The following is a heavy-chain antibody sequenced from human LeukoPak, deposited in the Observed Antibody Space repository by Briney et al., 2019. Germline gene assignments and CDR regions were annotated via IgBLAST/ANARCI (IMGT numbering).Heavy chain of an antibody. V-gene: IGHV4-34*01. D-gene: IGHD3-9*01. CDR1: GGSFSGYY. Sequence: SENLSLTCAVYGGSFSGYYWSWIRQPPGKGLEWIGEINHSGSTNYNPSLKSRVTISVDTSKNQFSLKLSSVTAADTAVYYCARVKHYFPWLPDYWGQGTLVTVSS. CDR3: ARVKHYFPWLPDY. CDR2: INHSGST. J-gene: IGHJ4*02.